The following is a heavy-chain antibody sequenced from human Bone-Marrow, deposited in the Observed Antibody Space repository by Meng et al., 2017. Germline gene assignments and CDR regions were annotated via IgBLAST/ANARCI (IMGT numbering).Heavy chain of an antibody. Sequence: ASVKVSCKASGYTFASIYFSWLRQAPGQGLEWMGWISAYNGNTNYAQKLQGRVTMTTDTSTSTAYMELRSLRSDGTAVYYCARAYYDTFDIWGQGTMVTVSS. D-gene: IGHD3-22*01. CDR2: ISAYNGNT. V-gene: IGHV1-18*04. CDR3: ARAYYDTFDI. J-gene: IGHJ3*02. CDR1: GYTFASIY.